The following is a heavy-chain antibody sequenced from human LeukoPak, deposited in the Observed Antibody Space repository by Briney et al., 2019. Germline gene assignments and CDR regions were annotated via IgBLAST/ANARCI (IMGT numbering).Heavy chain of an antibody. J-gene: IGHJ5*02. D-gene: IGHD1-26*01. CDR1: GDSISSSSSYH. Sequence: SETLSLTCTVSGDSISSSSSYHWDWIRQPPGKGLEWIGSISYSGGTYYNPSLKSRVTISVDMSKNQFSLKLTSVTAADTAVYYCAKGGTGSSPVRWFDPCGQASLVTVSS. CDR3: AKGGTGSSPVRWFDP. V-gene: IGHV4-39*01. CDR2: ISYSGGT.